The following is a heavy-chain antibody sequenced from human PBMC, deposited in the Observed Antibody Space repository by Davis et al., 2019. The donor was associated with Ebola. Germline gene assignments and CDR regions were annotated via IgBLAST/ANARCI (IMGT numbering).Heavy chain of an antibody. D-gene: IGHD3-10*01. J-gene: IGHJ4*02. CDR3: AKGTYGDY. V-gene: IGHV1-69*13. CDR2: IIPIFGTT. Sequence: SVQVSCKASAGTFSSYAISWVRQAPGQGLEWMGGIIPIFGTTNYAQKFQGRVTITADESTSTAYMELSSLRSEDTDVYYCAKGTYGDYWGQGTLVTVSS. CDR1: AGTFSSYA.